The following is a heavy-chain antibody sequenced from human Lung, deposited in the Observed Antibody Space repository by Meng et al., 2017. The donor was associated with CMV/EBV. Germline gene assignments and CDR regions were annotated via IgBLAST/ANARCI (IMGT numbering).Heavy chain of an antibody. D-gene: IGHD3-10*01. CDR1: GYTFTGHGYY. Sequence: ASXXVSXKASGYTFTGHGYYVHWVRQAPGQGLEWMGWINPNSGDTKYAQKFQDRVRMTRDTSISTAYMELGSLRSDDTAVYYCAREEVVRGVTSTAKNKFWXQGKXVNGAS. V-gene: IGHV1-2*02. J-gene: IGHJ4*02. CDR2: INPNSGDT. CDR3: AREEVVRGVTSTAKNKF.